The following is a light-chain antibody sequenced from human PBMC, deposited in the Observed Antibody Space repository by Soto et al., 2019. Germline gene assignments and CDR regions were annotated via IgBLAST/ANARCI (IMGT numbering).Light chain of an antibody. J-gene: IGKJ2*01. Sequence: EGVLTQSPGTLSLSPGERVTLSCRASQSVRNNYLAWYQQKPGQAPRLLIYGASNRATGIPDRFSGSGSGTDFTLTISRLEPEDFAVYYCQQYGSSPQNTFGQGTKLEI. V-gene: IGKV3-20*01. CDR2: GAS. CDR3: QQYGSSPQNT. CDR1: QSVRNNY.